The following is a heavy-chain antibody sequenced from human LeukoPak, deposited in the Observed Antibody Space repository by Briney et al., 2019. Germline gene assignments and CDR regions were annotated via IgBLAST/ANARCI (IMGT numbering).Heavy chain of an antibody. D-gene: IGHD5-18*01. CDR1: GFTFSSYW. Sequence: PGGSLRLSCAASGFTFSSYWMSWVRQAPGKGLEWVANIKEDGSEKHYVDSVKGRFTISRDNAKNSLYLQMNSLRAEDTAVYYCARDRRYSYVDYWGQGTLVTVSS. V-gene: IGHV3-7*04. CDR2: IKEDGSEK. J-gene: IGHJ4*02. CDR3: ARDRRYSYVDY.